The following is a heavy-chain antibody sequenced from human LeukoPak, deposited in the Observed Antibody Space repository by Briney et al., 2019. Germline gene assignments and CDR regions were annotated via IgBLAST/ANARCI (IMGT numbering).Heavy chain of an antibody. CDR3: AKDLDYDFWSGMGPFDY. J-gene: IGHJ4*02. D-gene: IGHD3-3*01. CDR2: IWYDGSNK. Sequence: GRSLRLSCAASGFTFSSHGMHWVRQAPGKGLEWVAVIWYDGSNKYYADSVKGRFTISRDNSKNTLYLQMNSLRAEDTAVYYCAKDLDYDFWSGMGPFDYWGQGTLVTVSS. V-gene: IGHV3-33*06. CDR1: GFTFSSHG.